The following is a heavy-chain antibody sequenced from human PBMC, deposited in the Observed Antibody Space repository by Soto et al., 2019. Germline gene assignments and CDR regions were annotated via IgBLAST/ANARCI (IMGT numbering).Heavy chain of an antibody. Sequence: GESLNVCGNGSGYSFTRYWIGWLRQMPGKGLEWMGIIYPGDSDTRYSPSFQGQVTISADKSISTAYLQWSSLKASDTAMYYCARLYPLKTAAAPDAFDIWGQGTMVTVSS. CDR3: ARLYPLKTAAAPDAFDI. CDR1: GYSFTRYW. CDR2: IYPGDSDT. J-gene: IGHJ3*02. V-gene: IGHV5-51*01. D-gene: IGHD6-13*01.